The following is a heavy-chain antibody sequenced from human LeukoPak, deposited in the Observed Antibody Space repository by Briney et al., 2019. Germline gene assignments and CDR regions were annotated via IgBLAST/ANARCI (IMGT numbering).Heavy chain of an antibody. Sequence: KPSETLSLTCTVSGGSIRSYYWSWIRQPPGKGLEWIGYIYHSGSSNYNPSLKSRVTISTDTSKNQFSLNLISMTAADTAVYYCARRVVSEWYFDLWGQGTLVTVSS. J-gene: IGHJ4*02. D-gene: IGHD4-23*01. CDR2: IYHSGSS. CDR3: ARRVVSEWYFDL. V-gene: IGHV4-59*01. CDR1: GGSIRSYY.